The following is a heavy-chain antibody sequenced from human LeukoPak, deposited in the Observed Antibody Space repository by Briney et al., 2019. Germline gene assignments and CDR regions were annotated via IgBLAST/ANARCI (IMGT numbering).Heavy chain of an antibody. CDR1: GSTVSSNY. Sequence: QAAGSLRLSRAAPGSTVSSNYMSWVRQPPAKRLDSLSVIYSGGSTHYADSVKGRFTIPRNNSKNTLYLQMNSLKAEDTAVYYCARDFPTFDPWGQGTLVTVSS. CDR3: ARDFPTFDP. CDR2: IYSGGST. J-gene: IGHJ5*02. V-gene: IGHV3-53*01.